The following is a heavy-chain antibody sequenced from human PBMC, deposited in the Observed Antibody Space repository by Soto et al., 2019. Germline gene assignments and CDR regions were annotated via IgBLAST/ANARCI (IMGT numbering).Heavy chain of an antibody. D-gene: IGHD2-2*01. J-gene: IGHJ6*03. CDR2: INHSGST. CDR3: ARGRVVPLYYYYMDV. CDR1: GGSFSGYY. V-gene: IGHV4-34*01. Sequence: QVQLQQWGAGLLKPSETLSLTCAVYGGSFSGYYWSWIRQPPGKGLEWIGEINHSGSTNYNPSLKSRVTISVDTSKNQFSLKLSSVTAADRAVYYCARGRVVPLYYYYMDVWGKGTTVTVSS.